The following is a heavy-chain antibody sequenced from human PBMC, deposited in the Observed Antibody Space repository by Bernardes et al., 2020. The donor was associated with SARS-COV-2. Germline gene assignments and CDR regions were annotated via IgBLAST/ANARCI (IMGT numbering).Heavy chain of an antibody. V-gene: IGHV4-59*01. CDR1: GGSITYYY. Sequence: SETLSLTCTVSGGSITYYYWSWIRQPPGKGLEWIGYIYSSGSANYNPSLKSRVTLSIDTSKNQFSLKLSSVTAADTAVYYCAKLTYNYFDRWGQGTLVSVSS. CDR3: AKLTYNYFDR. D-gene: IGHD1-20*01. CDR2: IYSSGSA. J-gene: IGHJ5*02.